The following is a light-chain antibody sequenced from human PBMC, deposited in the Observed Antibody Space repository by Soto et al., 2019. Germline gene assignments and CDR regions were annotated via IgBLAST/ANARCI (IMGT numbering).Light chain of an antibody. Sequence: DIQMTQSPSSLSASVGDRVTITCRASQSISSYLNWYQQKPGKAPKLLIYAASSLQSGVPSRFSGRRTRTDFTLTISSLQPEDFATYYCQQSYSTPLTFGGGTKVEIK. CDR1: QSISSY. CDR2: AAS. J-gene: IGKJ4*01. V-gene: IGKV1-39*01. CDR3: QQSYSTPLT.